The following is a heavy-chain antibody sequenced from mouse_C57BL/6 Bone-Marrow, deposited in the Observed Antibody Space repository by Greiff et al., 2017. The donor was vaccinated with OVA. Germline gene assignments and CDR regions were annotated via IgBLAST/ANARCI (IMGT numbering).Heavy chain of an antibody. D-gene: IGHD2-4*01. J-gene: IGHJ4*01. V-gene: IGHV5-4*01. CDR3: ARDYDCAMDY. CDR1: GFTFSSYA. Sequence: DVHLVESGGGLVKPGGSLKLSCAASGFTFSSYAMSWVRQTPEKRLEWVATISDGGSYTYYPDNVKGRFTISRDNAKNNLYLQMSHLKSEDTAMYYCARDYDCAMDYWGQGTSVTVSS. CDR2: ISDGGSYT.